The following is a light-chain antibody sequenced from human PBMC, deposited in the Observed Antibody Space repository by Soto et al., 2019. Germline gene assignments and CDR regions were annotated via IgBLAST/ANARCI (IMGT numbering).Light chain of an antibody. CDR2: GAS. Sequence: EIMMTQSPATLSVSPGERATLSCRASQSVNNNLAWYQQKPGQAPRLLIYGASTRATGIPARFSGSGSGTEFTLSISSLQSEDSAVYYCQHYNNWPQTFGQGTKVEVK. CDR1: QSVNNN. V-gene: IGKV3-15*01. CDR3: QHYNNWPQT. J-gene: IGKJ1*01.